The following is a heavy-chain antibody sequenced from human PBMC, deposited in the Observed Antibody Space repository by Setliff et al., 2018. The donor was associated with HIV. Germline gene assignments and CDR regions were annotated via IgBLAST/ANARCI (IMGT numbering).Heavy chain of an antibody. CDR2: IYYSGST. CDR1: GGSISSYY. J-gene: IGHJ2*01. CDR3: VKATPDYGARYWYFDL. Sequence: PSETLSLTCTVSGGSISSYYWSWIRQPPGKGLEWIGYIYYSGSTNYNPSLKSRVTISVDNAKNSLYLQMNSLRTEDMALYYCVKATPDYGARYWYFDLWGRGTLVTVSS. V-gene: IGHV4-59*01. D-gene: IGHD4-17*01.